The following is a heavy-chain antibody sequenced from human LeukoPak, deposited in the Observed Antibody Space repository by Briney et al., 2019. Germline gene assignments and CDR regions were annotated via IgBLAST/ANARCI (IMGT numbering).Heavy chain of an antibody. D-gene: IGHD3-10*01. V-gene: IGHV4-30-2*01. CDR2: INHSGST. J-gene: IGHJ5*02. Sequence: SQTLSLTCAVSGGSISSGGYSWSWIRQPPGKGLEWIGEINHSGSTNYNPSLKSRVTISVDTSKNQFSLKLSSVTAADTAVYYCARGDVLLWFGELSSNWFDPWGQGTLVTVSS. CDR1: GGSISSGGYS. CDR3: ARGDVLLWFGELSSNWFDP.